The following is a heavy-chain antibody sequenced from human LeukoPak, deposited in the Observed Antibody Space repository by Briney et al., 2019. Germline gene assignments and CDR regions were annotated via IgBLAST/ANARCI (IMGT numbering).Heavy chain of an antibody. CDR3: ARTRSYSSGWSSPYYFDY. V-gene: IGHV4-59*01. J-gene: IGHJ4*02. D-gene: IGHD6-19*01. CDR2: IYYSGST. CDR1: GGSISSYY. Sequence: PSETLSLTCTVSGGSISSYYWSWIRQPPGKGLEWIGYIYYSGSTNYNPSLKSRVTISVDTSKNQFSLKLSSVTAADTAVYYCARTRSYSSGWSSPYYFDYWGQGTLVTVSS.